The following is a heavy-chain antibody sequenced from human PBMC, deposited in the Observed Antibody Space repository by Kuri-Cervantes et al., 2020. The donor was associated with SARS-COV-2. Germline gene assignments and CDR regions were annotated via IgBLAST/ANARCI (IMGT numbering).Heavy chain of an antibody. D-gene: IGHD3-3*01. J-gene: IGHJ4*02. Sequence: ASVKVSCKASGYTFTGYYMHWVRQAPGQGLEWMGWVNPKTGGTKYAQKLQGRVTMTRDTSITTAYMELRSLRSDDTAVYYCARGRETYDFWSGYYHHSMSDYWGQGTLVTVSS. CDR2: VNPKTGGT. V-gene: IGHV1-2*02. CDR1: GYTFTGYY. CDR3: ARGRETYDFWSGYYHHSMSDY.